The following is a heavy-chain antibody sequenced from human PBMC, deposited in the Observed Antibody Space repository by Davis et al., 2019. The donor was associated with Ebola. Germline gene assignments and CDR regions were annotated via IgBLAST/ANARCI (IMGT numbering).Heavy chain of an antibody. Sequence: ASVKVSCKASGYTFSNYGFAWVRQAPGQGLEWMGWISAYNGNTKYAEKLQDRVTMTTDTSTSTAYMELRSLRSDDTAVYYCAAGGSRGGFDVWGQGTMVTVS. CDR2: ISAYNGNT. J-gene: IGHJ3*01. CDR1: GYTFSNYG. V-gene: IGHV1-18*04. D-gene: IGHD1-26*01. CDR3: AAGGSRGGFDV.